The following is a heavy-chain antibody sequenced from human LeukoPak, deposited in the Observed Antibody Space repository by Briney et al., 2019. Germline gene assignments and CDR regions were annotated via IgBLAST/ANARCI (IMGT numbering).Heavy chain of an antibody. CDR3: ATYLWFGELYDHDY. V-gene: IGHV3-48*01. D-gene: IGHD3-10*01. CDR2: IVGSSVTV. Sequence: GGSLRLSCAASGFTFGTYGMNWVRQAPGKGLEWVSYIVGSSVTVYYADSVKGRFTISRDNAKNSLYLQMNSLRAEDTAVYYCATYLWFGELYDHDYWGQGTLVTVSS. CDR1: GFTFGTYG. J-gene: IGHJ4*02.